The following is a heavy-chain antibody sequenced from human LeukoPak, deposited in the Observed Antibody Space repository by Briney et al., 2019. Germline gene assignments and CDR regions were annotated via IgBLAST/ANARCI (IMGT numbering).Heavy chain of an antibody. CDR3: ARVEAASPPYFDN. J-gene: IGHJ4*02. CDR2: MNPNNGNT. V-gene: IGHV1-8*02. D-gene: IGHD2-15*01. Sequence: GASVKVSCKASGYTFIAYYIHWVRQASGQGLEWMGWMNPNNGNTGYAQKFQGRVTLTRDTSTSTLYMELSSLRSEDTAVYYCARVEAASPPYFDNWGQGTLVTVSS. CDR1: GYTFIAYY.